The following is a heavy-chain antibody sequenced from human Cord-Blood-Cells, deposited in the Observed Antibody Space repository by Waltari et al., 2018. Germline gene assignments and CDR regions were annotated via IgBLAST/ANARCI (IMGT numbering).Heavy chain of an antibody. CDR3: AREDPRGYSYGWSNWFDP. V-gene: IGHV6-1*01. D-gene: IGHD5-18*01. CDR1: GDSVSSNSAA. J-gene: IGHJ5*02. Sequence: QVQLQQSGPGLVKPSQTLPLTCAISGDSVSSNSAAWNWIRQSPSRGLEWLGRTYYRSKWYNDYAVSVKSRITINPDTSKNQFSLQLNSVTPEDTAVYYCAREDPRGYSYGWSNWFDPWGQGTLVTVSS. CDR2: TYYRSKWYN.